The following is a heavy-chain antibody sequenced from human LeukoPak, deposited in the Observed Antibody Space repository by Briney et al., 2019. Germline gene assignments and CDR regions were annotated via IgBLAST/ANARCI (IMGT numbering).Heavy chain of an antibody. CDR1: GFRFSSYT. CDR3: ARDRLELCVTYYYYYMDV. J-gene: IGHJ6*03. Sequence: GGSLRLSCAASGFRFSSYTMNWVRQAPGKGLEWVSSISGSSSFIYYADSVKGRFTISRDNARNSVYLQMNSLRDDDTAVYYCARDRLELCVTYYYYYMDVWGKGTTVTVSS. V-gene: IGHV3-21*01. D-gene: IGHD3-16*01. CDR2: ISGSSSFI.